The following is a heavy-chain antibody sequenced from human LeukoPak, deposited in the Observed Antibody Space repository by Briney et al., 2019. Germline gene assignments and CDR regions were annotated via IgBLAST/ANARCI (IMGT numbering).Heavy chain of an antibody. V-gene: IGHV4-31*03. CDR2: IYYSGST. CDR3: ARSSSDAFDI. Sequence: SQTLSLTCTVSGGSISSGGYYWSWIRQHPGKGLEWIGYIYYSGSTYYNPSLKSRVTISVDTSKNQFSLKLSSVTAADTAVYYCARSSSDAFDIWGQGTMVTVSS. J-gene: IGHJ3*02. D-gene: IGHD6-6*01. CDR1: GGSISSGGYY.